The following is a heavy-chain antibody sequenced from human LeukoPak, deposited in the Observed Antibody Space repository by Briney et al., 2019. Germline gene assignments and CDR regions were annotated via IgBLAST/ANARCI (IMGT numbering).Heavy chain of an antibody. V-gene: IGHV3-30*02. CDR2: IRYDGSNK. D-gene: IGHD6-13*01. Sequence: PGGSLRLSCAASGFTFSSYGMHWVRQAPGKGLEWVAFIRYDGSNKYYADSVKGRFTISRDNSKNTLYLQMNSLGAEDTAVYYCAKDRGIAAAGTSYFDYWGQGTLVTVSS. CDR3: AKDRGIAAAGTSYFDY. J-gene: IGHJ4*02. CDR1: GFTFSSYG.